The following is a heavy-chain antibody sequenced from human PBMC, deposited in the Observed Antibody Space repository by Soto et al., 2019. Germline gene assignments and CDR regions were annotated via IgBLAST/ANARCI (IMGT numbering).Heavy chain of an antibody. D-gene: IGHD5-12*01. CDR2: ISWNSGSI. Sequence: EVQLVESGGGLVQPGRSLRLSCAASGFTFDDYAMHWVRQAPGKGLEWVSGISWNSGSIGYADSVKCRFTISRDNAKHSLDLQMNSLRAEDTALYYCAKCRMATICDYFDYWGQGTLVTVSS. J-gene: IGHJ4*02. CDR3: AKCRMATICDYFDY. V-gene: IGHV3-9*01. CDR1: GFTFDDYA.